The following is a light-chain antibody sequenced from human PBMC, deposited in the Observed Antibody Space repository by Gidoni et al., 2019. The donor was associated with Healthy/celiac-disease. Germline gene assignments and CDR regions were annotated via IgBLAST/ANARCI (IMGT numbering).Light chain of an antibody. CDR2: LGS. Sequence: DIVMTQSPLSLPVTLGEPASISCRSSQSLLHSNGYNYLDWYLQKPGQSPQLLIYLGSNRASGVPDRFSGSGSGTDFTLKISRVEAEDVGVYYCMQALQTPPAFTFGPGTKVDIK. CDR3: MQALQTPPAFT. J-gene: IGKJ3*01. CDR1: QSLLHSNGYNY. V-gene: IGKV2-28*01.